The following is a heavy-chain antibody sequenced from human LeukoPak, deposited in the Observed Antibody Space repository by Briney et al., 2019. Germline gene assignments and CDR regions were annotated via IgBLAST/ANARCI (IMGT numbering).Heavy chain of an antibody. CDR1: GGTFSSYA. D-gene: IGHD5-18*01. J-gene: IGHJ4*02. V-gene: IGHV1-69*13. Sequence: SVKVSCKASGGTFSSYAISWVRQAPGQGLGWMGGIIPIFGTANYAQKFQGRVTITADESTSTAYMELSSLRSEDTAVYYCASVVGYSYGFDYWGQGTLVTVSS. CDR2: IIPIFGTA. CDR3: ASVVGYSYGFDY.